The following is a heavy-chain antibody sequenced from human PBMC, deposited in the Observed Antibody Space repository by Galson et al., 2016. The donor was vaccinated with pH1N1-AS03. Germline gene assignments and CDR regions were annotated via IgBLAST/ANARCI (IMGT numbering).Heavy chain of an antibody. J-gene: IGHJ4*02. D-gene: IGHD3-16*01. Sequence: SLRLSCAASEITFSSSWMSWVRQAQGKGLEWVSSISASGGDTYYADSVKGRFTISRDNSRNTLYLQMNSLRAEDAAIYYCARRSPWESYYFDYWGQGTLVTVSS. CDR2: ISASGGDT. CDR3: ARRSPWESYYFDY. CDR1: EITFSSSW. V-gene: IGHV3-23*01.